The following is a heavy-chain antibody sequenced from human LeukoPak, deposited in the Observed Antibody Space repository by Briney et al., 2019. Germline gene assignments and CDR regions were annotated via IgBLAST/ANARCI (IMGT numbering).Heavy chain of an antibody. Sequence: GGSLRLSRAASGFTFSGYPIHWVRQAPGKGLEWVAVIWYDGSNKYYADSVKGRFTISRDNSKNTLYLQMNSLRAEDTAVYYCARDTNGGMDVWGQGTTVTVSS. CDR1: GFTFSGYP. CDR2: IWYDGSNK. J-gene: IGHJ6*02. D-gene: IGHD2-8*01. V-gene: IGHV3-33*01. CDR3: ARDTNGGMDV.